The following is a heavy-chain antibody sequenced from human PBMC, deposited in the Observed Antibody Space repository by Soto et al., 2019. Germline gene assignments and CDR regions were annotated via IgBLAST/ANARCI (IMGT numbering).Heavy chain of an antibody. D-gene: IGHD2-2*02. CDR1: GVSIGSHDW. V-gene: IGHV4-4*02. CDR3: ATRDTGRVY. J-gene: IGHJ4*02. Sequence: QVQLQESGPGLVKPSGTLSLTCAVSGVSIGSHDWWTWVRQPPGKGLEWIGESHQSGYTHYNSFLESRVTVSLDKSKNHFSLQLNSVTVADTAVYYCATRDTGRVYWGQGTLVTVSS. CDR2: SHQSGYT.